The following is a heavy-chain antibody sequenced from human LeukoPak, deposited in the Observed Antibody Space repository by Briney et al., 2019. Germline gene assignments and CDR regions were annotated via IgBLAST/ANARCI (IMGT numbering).Heavy chain of an antibody. Sequence: GASVKVSCKASGYTFTGYYMHWVRQAPEQGLEWMGWINPNSGGTNYAQKFQGRVTMTRDTSISTAYMELSGLRSDDTAVYYCALDIVGPTAWHYGYWGQGTLVTVSS. CDR1: GYTFTGYY. D-gene: IGHD1-26*01. CDR2: INPNSGGT. J-gene: IGHJ4*02. CDR3: ALDIVGPTAWHYGY. V-gene: IGHV1-2*02.